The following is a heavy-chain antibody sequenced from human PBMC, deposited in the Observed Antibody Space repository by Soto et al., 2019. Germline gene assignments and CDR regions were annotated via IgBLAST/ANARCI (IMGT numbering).Heavy chain of an antibody. CDR3: AKGVATAVPALDY. CDR2: VSWNSGAK. J-gene: IGHJ4*02. CDR1: GFSFDDFV. Sequence: GGSLRLSCVASGFSFDDFVMNWVRQRPGKGLEWVSSVSWNSGAKLYADSVKGRFAISRDSAKKSVYLQMNSLRPDDTAFYYCAKGVATAVPALDYWGQGTLVTVSS. V-gene: IGHV3-9*01. D-gene: IGHD2-21*02.